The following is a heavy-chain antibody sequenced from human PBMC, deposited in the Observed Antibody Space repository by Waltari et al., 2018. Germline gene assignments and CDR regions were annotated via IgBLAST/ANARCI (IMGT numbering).Heavy chain of an antibody. D-gene: IGHD5-12*01. CDR3: ARISIVATN. CDR2: ARGKANSYST. CDR1: GFTFTTYW. J-gene: IGHJ4*02. Sequence: EVQLVESGGGLVQPGGSLRLSCAASGFTFTTYWMHWVRQAPGKGLVWVGRARGKANSYSTEYAPSVKDRFTISRDDSRNSLYLQMNSLKTEDTAVYYCARISIVATNWGQGTLVTVSS. V-gene: IGHV3-72*01.